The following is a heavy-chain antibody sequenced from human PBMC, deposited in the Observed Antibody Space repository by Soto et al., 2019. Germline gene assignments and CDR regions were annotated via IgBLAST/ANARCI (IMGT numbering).Heavy chain of an antibody. CDR3: AKDLTWNLLHYFDY. CDR1: GFTFSSYA. V-gene: IGHV3-23*01. Sequence: PGGSLRLCCAASGFTFSSYAMSWVRQAPGKGLEWVSAISGSGGSTYYADSVKGRFTISRDNSKNTLYLQMNSLRAEDTAVYYCAKDLTWNLLHYFDYWGQGTLVTVSS. CDR2: ISGSGGST. J-gene: IGHJ4*02. D-gene: IGHD1-1*01.